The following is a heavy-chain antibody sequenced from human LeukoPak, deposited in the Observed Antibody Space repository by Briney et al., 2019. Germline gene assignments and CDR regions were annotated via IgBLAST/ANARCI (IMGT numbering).Heavy chain of an antibody. D-gene: IGHD1-26*01. J-gene: IGHJ6*02. Sequence: PGESLRLSCAASGFTFSSYQMTWVRQAPGKGLQWVSYITSTGTTIHYADSVQGRFTISRDNSNNTLYLQMNSLRPEDTAVYYCAKKGSDGMDVWGQGTTVTVSS. CDR2: ITSTGTTI. CDR3: AKKGSDGMDV. V-gene: IGHV3-48*03. CDR1: GFTFSSYQ.